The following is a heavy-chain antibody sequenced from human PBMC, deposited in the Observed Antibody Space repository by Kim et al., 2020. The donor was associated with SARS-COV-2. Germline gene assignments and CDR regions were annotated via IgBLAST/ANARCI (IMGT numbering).Heavy chain of an antibody. CDR1: GYSFTSYW. CDR2: IDPSDSYT. Sequence: GESLKISCKGSGYSFTSYWISWVRQMPGKGLEWMGRIDPSDSYTNYSPSFQGHVTISADKPISTAYLQWSSLKPSDTAMYYCATMGRSYYYYYGMDVWGRGTTVAFSS. D-gene: IGHD2-15*01. CDR3: ATMGRSYYYYYGMDV. V-gene: IGHV5-10-1*01. J-gene: IGHJ6*02.